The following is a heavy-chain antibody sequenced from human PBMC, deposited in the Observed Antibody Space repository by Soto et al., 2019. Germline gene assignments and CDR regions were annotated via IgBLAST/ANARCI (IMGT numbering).Heavy chain of an antibody. CDR3: ARDLSLRSLWFDP. CDR1: GFTFSSYG. CDR2: IWSDGSNK. D-gene: IGHD3-16*02. V-gene: IGHV3-33*01. J-gene: IGHJ5*02. Sequence: PGGSLRLSCAASGFTFSSYGFHWVRQAPGKGLEWVALIWSDGSNKYYADSVKGRFTISRDNSKNMVFLQMNNLRAEDTAVYYCARDLSLRSLWFDPWGQGTLVTVSS.